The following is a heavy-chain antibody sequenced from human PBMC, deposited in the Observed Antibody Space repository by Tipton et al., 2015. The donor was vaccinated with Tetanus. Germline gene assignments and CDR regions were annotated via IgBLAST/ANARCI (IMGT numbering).Heavy chain of an antibody. V-gene: IGHV1-8*01. J-gene: IGHJ3*02. D-gene: IGHD1-26*01. Sequence: QVQLVQSGAEVKKPGASVKVSCKASGYTFTSYDINWVRQATGQGLEWMGWMNPNSGNTGYAQKFQGRVTMTRNTSVSTAYMELSSLRSEDTAVYYCARVFRGVGAALSGAFDIWGQGTMVTVSS. CDR2: MNPNSGNT. CDR1: GYTFTSYD. CDR3: ARVFRGVGAALSGAFDI.